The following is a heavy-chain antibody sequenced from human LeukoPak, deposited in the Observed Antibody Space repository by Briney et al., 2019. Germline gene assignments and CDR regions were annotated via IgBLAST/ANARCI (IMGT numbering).Heavy chain of an antibody. CDR2: IYSGGTT. J-gene: IGHJ4*02. Sequence: GASVKVSCKASGFTFSSYAMHWVRQAPGKELEWVSVIYSGGTTHYADSVKGRFTISRDNSKNTLFLQMNSLRAEDTAVYYCARADGTGGPYDYWGQGTLVTVSS. CDR3: ARADGTGGPYDY. CDR1: GFTFSSYA. D-gene: IGHD3/OR15-3a*01. V-gene: IGHV3-53*01.